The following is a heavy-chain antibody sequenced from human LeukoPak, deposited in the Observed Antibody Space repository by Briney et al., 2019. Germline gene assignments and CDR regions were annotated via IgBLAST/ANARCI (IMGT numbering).Heavy chain of an antibody. Sequence: GRSLRLSCAASGFTFSSYAMHWVRQAPGKGLEWVAIISYDGSKKYYADSAKGRFTISRDNSKNTLYVQMNSLRAEDTAVYYCARDLGLDIVVVPAAIQRNDYYYYGMDVWGQGTTVTVSS. CDR2: ISYDGSKK. CDR3: ARDLGLDIVVVPAAIQRNDYYYYGMDV. J-gene: IGHJ6*02. D-gene: IGHD2-2*01. CDR1: GFTFSSYA. V-gene: IGHV3-30*04.